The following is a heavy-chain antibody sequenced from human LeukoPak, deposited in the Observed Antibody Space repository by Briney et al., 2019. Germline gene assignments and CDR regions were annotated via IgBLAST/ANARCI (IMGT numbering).Heavy chain of an antibody. V-gene: IGHV3-21*01. J-gene: IGHJ4*02. CDR3: ARQTYYDSSGYYSPY. CDR1: GFTFSSYS. D-gene: IGHD3-22*01. CDR2: ISSSSSYI. Sequence: GGSLRLSXAASGFTFSSYSMNWVRQAPGKGPEWVSSISSSSSYIYYADSVKGRFTISRDNAKNSLYLQMNSLRAEDTAVYYCARQTYYDSSGYYSPYWGQGTLVTVSS.